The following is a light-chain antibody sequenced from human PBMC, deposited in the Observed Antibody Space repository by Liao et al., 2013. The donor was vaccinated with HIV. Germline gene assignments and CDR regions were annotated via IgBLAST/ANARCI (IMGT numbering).Light chain of an antibody. CDR1: KLGDKY. J-gene: IGLJ1*01. V-gene: IGLV3-1*01. CDR2: QDA. CDR3: QSWDRNTAHL. Sequence: SYELTQPPSVSVSPGQTASITCSGDKLGDKYACWYQQKPGQSPVLVIYQDAKRPSGIPDRFSGSNSGSTATLTISGAQPMDEADYYCQSWDRNTAHLFGSGTKVTVL.